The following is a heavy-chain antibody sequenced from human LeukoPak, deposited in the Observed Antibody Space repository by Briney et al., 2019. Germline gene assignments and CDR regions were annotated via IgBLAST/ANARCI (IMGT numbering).Heavy chain of an antibody. D-gene: IGHD3-22*01. CDR3: ARLSRAKTYYYDSSGHNYYYYMDV. J-gene: IGHJ6*03. V-gene: IGHV3-11*04. Sequence: GGSLRLSCAASGFTFSDYYMSWIRQAPGKGLEWVSYISSSGNTIYYADSVKGRFTISRDNAKNSLYLQMNSLRAEDTAVYYCARLSRAKTYYYDSSGHNYYYYMDVWGKGTTVTVSS. CDR2: ISSSGNTI. CDR1: GFTFSDYY.